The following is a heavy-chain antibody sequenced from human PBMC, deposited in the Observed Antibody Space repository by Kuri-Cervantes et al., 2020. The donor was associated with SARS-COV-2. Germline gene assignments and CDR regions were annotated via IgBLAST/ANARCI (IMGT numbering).Heavy chain of an antibody. CDR1: GFTFDDYG. CDR3: ARGVVAATPGFFQH. CDR2: INWNGGST. D-gene: IGHD2-15*01. J-gene: IGHJ1*01. Sequence: GESLKISCAASGFTFDDYGMSWVCQAPGKGLEWVSGINWNGGSTGYADSVKGRFTISRDNAKNSLYLQMNSLRAEDTALYYCARGVVAATPGFFQHWGQGTLVTVSS. V-gene: IGHV3-20*04.